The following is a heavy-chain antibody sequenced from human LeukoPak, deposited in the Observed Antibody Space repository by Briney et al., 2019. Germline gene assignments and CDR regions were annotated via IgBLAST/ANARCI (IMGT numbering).Heavy chain of an antibody. CDR2: IIPILGIA. CDR1: GGTFSSYA. CDR3: ARATRGYCSSTSCTREGFDY. V-gene: IGHV1-69*04. J-gene: IGHJ4*02. D-gene: IGHD2-2*01. Sequence: VASVKVSCKASGGTFSSYAISWVRQAPGQGLEWMGRIIPILGIATYAQKFQGRVTITADKSTSTAYMELSSLRSEDTAVYYCARATRGYCSSTSCTREGFDYWGQGTLVTVSS.